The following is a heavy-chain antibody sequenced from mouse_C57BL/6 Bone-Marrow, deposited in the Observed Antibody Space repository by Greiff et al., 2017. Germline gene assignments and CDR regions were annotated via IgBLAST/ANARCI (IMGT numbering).Heavy chain of an antibody. Sequence: VKLMESGAELVKPGASVKISCKASGYAFSSYWMNWVKQRPGKGLEWIGQIYPGDGDTNYNGKFKGKATLTADKSSSTAYMQLSSLTSEDSAVYFCARLLWLRRGYFDYWGQGTTLTVSS. CDR1: GYAFSSYW. D-gene: IGHD2-2*01. CDR2: IYPGDGDT. CDR3: ARLLWLRRGYFDY. V-gene: IGHV1-80*01. J-gene: IGHJ2*01.